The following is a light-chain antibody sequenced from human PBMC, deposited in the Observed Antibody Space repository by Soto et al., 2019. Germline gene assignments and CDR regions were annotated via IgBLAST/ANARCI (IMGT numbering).Light chain of an antibody. CDR1: QCVSSY. V-gene: IGKV3-11*01. J-gene: IGKJ4*01. CDR3: HQRSNWPST. CDR2: DAS. Sequence: EIVLTQSPATLSLSPGERATLSCRASQCVSSYLAWYQQKPGQAPRLLIYDASNRATGIPARFSGSGSGTDFTLTISSLEPEDFAVYYCHQRSNWPSTFGGGTKVEIK.